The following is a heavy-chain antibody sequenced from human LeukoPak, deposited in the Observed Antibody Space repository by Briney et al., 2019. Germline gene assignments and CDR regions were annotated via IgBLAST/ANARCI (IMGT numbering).Heavy chain of an antibody. J-gene: IGHJ4*02. V-gene: IGHV1-2*02. CDR2: INPNSGGT. D-gene: IGHD3-10*01. Sequence: ASVKVSCKASGYTFTGYYMNWVRQAPGQGLEWMGWINPNSGGTNYAQKFQGRVTMTRDTSISTAYMELSRLRSDDTAVYYCARDLSMVRGIGILYYFDYWGQGTLVTVSS. CDR1: GYTFTGYY. CDR3: ARDLSMVRGIGILYYFDY.